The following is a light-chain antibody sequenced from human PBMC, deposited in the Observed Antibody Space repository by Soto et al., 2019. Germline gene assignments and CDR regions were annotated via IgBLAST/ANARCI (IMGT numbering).Light chain of an antibody. CDR1: QSLLHSNGYNY. V-gene: IGKV2-28*01. CDR3: MQALQTPST. J-gene: IGKJ3*01. CDR2: LGS. Sequence: DIVMTQSPLSLPVTPGGPASISYRSSQSLLHSNGYNYLDWYLQKPGQSPQLLIYLGSNRASGVPDRFSGSGSGTDFTLKISRVEAEDVGVYYCMQALQTPSTFGPGTKVDVK.